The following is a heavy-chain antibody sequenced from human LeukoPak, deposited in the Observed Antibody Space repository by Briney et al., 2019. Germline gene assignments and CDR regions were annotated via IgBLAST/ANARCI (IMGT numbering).Heavy chain of an antibody. J-gene: IGHJ4*02. D-gene: IGHD6-19*01. V-gene: IGHV4-34*01. Sequence: PSETLSLTCAVYGGSFSGYYWSWIRQPPGKGLEWIGEINNSGSTNYNPSLKSRVTISVDTSKNQFSLKLSSVTAADTAVYYCARTWYSSGRRPYDYWGQGTLVTVSS. CDR2: INNSGST. CDR3: ARTWYSSGRRPYDY. CDR1: GGSFSGYY.